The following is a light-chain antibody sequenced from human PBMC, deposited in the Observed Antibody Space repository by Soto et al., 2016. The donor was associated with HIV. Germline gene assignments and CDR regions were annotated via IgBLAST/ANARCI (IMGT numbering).Light chain of an antibody. CDR2: DDS. CDR1: NIGGKS. V-gene: IGLV3-21*02. Sequence: SYELTQPPSLSVAPRETARITCGGNNIGGKSVQWYQQKPGQAPVLVAYDDSDRPSGIPERFSGSNSGNTATLSISRVEAGDEADYYCQVWDVSSDLVVFGGGTKLTVL. CDR3: QVWDVSSDLVV. J-gene: IGLJ2*01.